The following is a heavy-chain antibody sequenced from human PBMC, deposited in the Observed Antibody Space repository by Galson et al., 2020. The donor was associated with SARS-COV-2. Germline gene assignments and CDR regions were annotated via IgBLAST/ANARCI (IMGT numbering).Heavy chain of an antibody. CDR3: ARREEDGYFDN. CDR1: GGPISTSSYY. Sequence: ETSETLSLTCTVSGGPISTSSYYWGWIRQPPGKGLEWIGTIYYGGNTYYNPSLKSRVTISVDTSKDQFSLKLSSVTAADTAVYYCARREEDGYFDNWGQGTLVTVSS. J-gene: IGHJ4*02. CDR2: IYYGGNT. V-gene: IGHV4-39*01.